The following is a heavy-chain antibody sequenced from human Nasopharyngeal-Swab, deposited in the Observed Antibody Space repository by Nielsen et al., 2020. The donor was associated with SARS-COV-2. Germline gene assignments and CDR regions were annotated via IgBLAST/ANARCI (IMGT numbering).Heavy chain of an antibody. CDR1: GFTFSDYY. Sequence: SLKISCAASGFTFSDYYMDWVRRAPGKGLEWIGRSRNKANSYTTEYAASVRGRFTVSRDEPNNALFLQMNSLKTEDTAVYYCARGRNSFDYWGQGALVTVSS. V-gene: IGHV3-72*01. CDR2: SRNKANSYTT. J-gene: IGHJ4*02. CDR3: ARGRNSFDY.